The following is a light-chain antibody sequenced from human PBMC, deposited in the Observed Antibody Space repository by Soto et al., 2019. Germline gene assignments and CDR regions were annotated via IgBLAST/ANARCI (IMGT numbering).Light chain of an antibody. CDR3: QQLSSYPIT. Sequence: IQLTQSPSSLSASVGDRVTITCRASQAISNYLAWYQQRPGRAPKLLIYSAYTLQSGVPSRFSGSGSGTDFTLTISSLQPEDFATYFCQQLSSYPITFGQGTRLEIK. CDR2: SAY. J-gene: IGKJ5*01. CDR1: QAISNY. V-gene: IGKV1-9*01.